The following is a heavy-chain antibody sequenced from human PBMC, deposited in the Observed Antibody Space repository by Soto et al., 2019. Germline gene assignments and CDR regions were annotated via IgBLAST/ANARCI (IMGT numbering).Heavy chain of an antibody. CDR2: IYSGGNT. V-gene: IGHV4-39*01. D-gene: IGHD2-2*01. Sequence: SETLSLTCTVSGGSITSHHYYWGWIRQPPGKGLEWIGSIYSGGNTYYNPSLRSRLTIFVDTAKNLISLKLSSVTAADSAIYYCGSAPSTTWIDNWGLGTQVTVSS. J-gene: IGHJ4*02. CDR3: GSAPSTTWIDN. CDR1: GGSITSHHYY.